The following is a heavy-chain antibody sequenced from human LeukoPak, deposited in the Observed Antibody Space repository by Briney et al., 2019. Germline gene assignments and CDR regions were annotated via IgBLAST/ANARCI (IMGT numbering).Heavy chain of an antibody. J-gene: IGHJ6*02. Sequence: GGSLRLSCEASGFTFRDYAMHWVRQVPGKGQEWVAGISWDSRETDYADSVKDRLTISRDNAKGSLFLQMSSLRTEDTALYFCTKDLGSGSHPDFYFGLDVWGQGTTVTVSS. CDR3: TKDLGSGSHPDFYFGLDV. D-gene: IGHD3-10*01. V-gene: IGHV3-9*01. CDR1: GFTFRDYA. CDR2: ISWDSRET.